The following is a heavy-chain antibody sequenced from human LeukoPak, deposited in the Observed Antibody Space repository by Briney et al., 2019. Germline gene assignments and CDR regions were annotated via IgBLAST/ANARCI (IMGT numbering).Heavy chain of an antibody. J-gene: IGHJ4*02. D-gene: IGHD1-26*01. Sequence: GGSLRLFCAASGFTFRSYAMHWVRQAPGKGLEWVALMSFDESSKDYADSVKGRFTISRDNSNDTLFLQMSSLRADDTAVYYCVRSRIWEVLSSFDLWGQGALVIVSS. CDR2: MSFDESSK. CDR3: VRSRIWEVLSSFDL. V-gene: IGHV3-30*04. CDR1: GFTFRSYA.